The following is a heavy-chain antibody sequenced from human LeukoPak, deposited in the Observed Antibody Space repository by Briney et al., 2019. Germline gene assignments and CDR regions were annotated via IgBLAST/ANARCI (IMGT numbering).Heavy chain of an antibody. Sequence: ASVKVSCKASGGTFSSYAMSWVRQAPGQGLEWMGRIIPIFGTANYAQKFQGRVTITTDESTSTAYMGVRSLRSEDTAVYYCARTPSGIAVAEDYWGQGTLVTVSS. J-gene: IGHJ4*02. CDR3: ARTPSGIAVAEDY. CDR2: IIPIFGTA. V-gene: IGHV1-69*05. D-gene: IGHD6-19*01. CDR1: GGTFSSYA.